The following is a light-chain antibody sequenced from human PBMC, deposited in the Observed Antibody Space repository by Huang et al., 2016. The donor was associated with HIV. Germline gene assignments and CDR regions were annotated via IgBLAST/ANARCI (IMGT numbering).Light chain of an antibody. V-gene: IGKV1-33*01. CDR1: QDINDY. Sequence: DIQMTQSPSSLSASAGDRVSITCKASQDINDYLNWYQQKPGRAPKLLIYDVSNLEAGVPPRFSGSGSGKDFTLTISSLQTEDVATYFCQQYDNLPLTFGGGTKVEI. J-gene: IGKJ4*01. CDR2: DVS. CDR3: QQYDNLPLT.